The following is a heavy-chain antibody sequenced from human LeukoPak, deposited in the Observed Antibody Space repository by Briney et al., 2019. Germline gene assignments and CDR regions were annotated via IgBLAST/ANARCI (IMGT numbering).Heavy chain of an antibody. CDR2: IYYSGST. CDR1: GGSISGSSYY. Sequence: PSETLSLTCTVSGGSISGSSYYWGWIRQPPGKGLEWIGSIYYSGSTYYNPSLKSRVTISVDTSKNQFSLKLSSVTAADTAVYYCAGDWRLRWFDPWGQGTLVTVSS. CDR3: AGDWRLRWFDP. D-gene: IGHD1-1*01. V-gene: IGHV4-39*07. J-gene: IGHJ5*02.